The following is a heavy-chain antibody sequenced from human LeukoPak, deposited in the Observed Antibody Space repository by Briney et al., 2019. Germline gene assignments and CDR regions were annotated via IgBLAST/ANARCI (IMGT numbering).Heavy chain of an antibody. CDR3: ARGPVGGTTYNDGDAFDI. D-gene: IGHD1-7*01. CDR2: IYYSGST. V-gene: IGHV4-39*07. J-gene: IGHJ3*02. Sequence: WETLSLTCTVSGGSISSSSYYWGWIRQPPGKGLEWIGGIYYSGSTNYNPSLKCRVTISVDTSKNQFSLKLSSVTAADTAVYYCARGPVGGTTYNDGDAFDIWGQGTMVTVSS. CDR1: GGSISSSSYY.